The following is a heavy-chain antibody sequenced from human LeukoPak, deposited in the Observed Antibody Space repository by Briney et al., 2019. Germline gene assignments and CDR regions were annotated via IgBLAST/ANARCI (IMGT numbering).Heavy chain of an antibody. J-gene: IGHJ5*02. D-gene: IGHD4-17*01. CDR1: GGSISRYY. CDR3: ARGLTTVTRGWFDP. Sequence: SETLSLTCTVSGGSISRYYWSWIRQPPGKGLEWIGYIYYSGSTNYNPSLKSRVTISVDTSKNQFSLKLSSVTAADTAVYYCARGLTTVTRGWFDPWGQGTLVTVSS. V-gene: IGHV4-59*12. CDR2: IYYSGST.